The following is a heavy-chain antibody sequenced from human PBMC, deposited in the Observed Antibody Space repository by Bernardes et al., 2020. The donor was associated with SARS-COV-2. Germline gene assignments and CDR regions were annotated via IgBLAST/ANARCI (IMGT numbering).Heavy chain of an antibody. J-gene: IGHJ6*01. CDR1: GFTFTRHA. CDR3: GRERNSSSYIYHGVDV. V-gene: IGHV3-30-3*01. CDR2: MPRDGNNR. Sequence: GGSLRLSRVASGFTFTRHAIHWVRQAPGKGLEWVATMPRDGNNREYADSVKGRFTISRDSSKNMVYLQLRSLRSEDRAIYYCGRERNSSSYIYHGVDVWGQGTTVIVSS. D-gene: IGHD6-6*01.